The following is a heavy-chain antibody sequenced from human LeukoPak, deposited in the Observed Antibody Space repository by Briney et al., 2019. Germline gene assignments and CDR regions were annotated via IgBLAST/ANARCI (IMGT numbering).Heavy chain of an antibody. CDR1: GGTFSSYA. V-gene: IGHV1-18*01. CDR3: ARSRLGDY. Sequence: ASVKVSCKASGGTFSSYAISWVRQAPGQGLEWMGWISPYNGNTNYAQKFQGRVTMTTDTSTSTAYMELRGLRSDDTAVYYCARSRLGDYWGQGTLVTVSS. J-gene: IGHJ4*02. CDR2: ISPYNGNT.